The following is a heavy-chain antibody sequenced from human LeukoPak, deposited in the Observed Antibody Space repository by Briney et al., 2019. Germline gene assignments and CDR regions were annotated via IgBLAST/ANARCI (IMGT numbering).Heavy chain of an antibody. CDR2: ISYDGSNK. D-gene: IGHD3-16*01. CDR3: ARDRAYDYVWGSIDY. CDR1: GFTFSSYA. J-gene: IGHJ4*02. V-gene: IGHV3-30-3*01. Sequence: GGSLRLSCAASGFTFSSYAMHWVRQAPGKGLEWVAVISYDGSNKYYADSVKGRFTISRDNSKNTLYLQMNSLRAEDTAVYYCARDRAYDYVWGSIDYWGQGTLVTVSS.